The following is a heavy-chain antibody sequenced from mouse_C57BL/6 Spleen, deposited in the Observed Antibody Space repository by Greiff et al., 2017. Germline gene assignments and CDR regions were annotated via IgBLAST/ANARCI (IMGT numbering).Heavy chain of an antibody. J-gene: IGHJ3*01. V-gene: IGHV1-82*01. Sequence: VQLQQSGPELVKPGASVKISCKASGYAFSNSWMNWVKQRPGKGLEWIGRIYPGDGDTNFNGKFKGKATLTAYKSSSTAYMQLSSLTSEDSAVYFCARYYDYDDSFAYWGQGTLVTVSA. D-gene: IGHD2-4*01. CDR1: GYAFSNSW. CDR3: ARYYDYDDSFAY. CDR2: IYPGDGDT.